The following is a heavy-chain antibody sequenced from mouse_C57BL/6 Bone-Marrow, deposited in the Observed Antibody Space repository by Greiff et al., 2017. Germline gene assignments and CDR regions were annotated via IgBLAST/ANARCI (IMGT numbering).Heavy chain of an antibody. J-gene: IGHJ4*01. CDR3: VRDSSGLYYAMDY. Sequence: EVKLLESGGGLVQPKGSLKLSCAASGFSFNTYAMNWVRQAPGKGLEWVARIRSKSNNYATYYADSVKDRFTISRDDSESMLYLQMNNLKTEDTAMYYCVRDSSGLYYAMDYWGQGTSVTVSS. CDR2: IRSKSNNYAT. V-gene: IGHV10-1*01. D-gene: IGHD3-2*02. CDR1: GFSFNTYA.